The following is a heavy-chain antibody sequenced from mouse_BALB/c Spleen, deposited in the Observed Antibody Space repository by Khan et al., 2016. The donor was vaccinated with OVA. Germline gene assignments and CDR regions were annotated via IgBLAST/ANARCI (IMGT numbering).Heavy chain of an antibody. CDR3: TRDRSDY. J-gene: IGHJ2*01. Sequence: QVQLQQSGADLAKPGASVKMSCKASGYTFTTYWMHWVKQRPGQGLEWIGNINPTSGNTDYNEKFKHRATFSADNSTSTLYMQLSSLTSEDSAVYYYTRDRSDYWGQGTTLTVSS. V-gene: IGHV1-7*01. CDR2: INPTSGNT. CDR1: GYTFTTYW.